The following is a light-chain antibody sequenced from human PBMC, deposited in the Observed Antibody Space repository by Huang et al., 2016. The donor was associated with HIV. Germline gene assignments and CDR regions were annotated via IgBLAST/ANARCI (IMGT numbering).Light chain of an antibody. CDR2: KVS. CDR1: ESLVYSDGNTY. J-gene: IGKJ3*01. V-gene: IGKV2-30*01. CDR3: MQGSHWPPT. Sequence: DVVMTQSPLSLPVTLGQPASLSCRSSESLVYSDGNTYLNWCQQRPGQSPRRLIYKVSIRDAGVPDRFSGSGSGTNFTLKISRVEAEDVGIYYCMQGSHWPPTFGPGTKVDCK.